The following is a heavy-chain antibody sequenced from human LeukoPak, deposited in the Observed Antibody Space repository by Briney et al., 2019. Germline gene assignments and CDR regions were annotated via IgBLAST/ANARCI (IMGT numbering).Heavy chain of an antibody. CDR1: GGSISSYY. J-gene: IGHJ4*02. CDR2: IYYSGST. V-gene: IGHV4-59*01. D-gene: IGHD6-19*01. CDR3: ARAFSSGWYPYSIGGLWFDY. Sequence: SETLSLTCTVSGGSISSYYWSWIRQPPGKGLEWIGYIYYSGSTNYNPPLKSRVTISVDTSKNQFSLKLSSVTAADTAVYYCARAFSSGWYPYSIGGLWFDYWGQGTLVTVSS.